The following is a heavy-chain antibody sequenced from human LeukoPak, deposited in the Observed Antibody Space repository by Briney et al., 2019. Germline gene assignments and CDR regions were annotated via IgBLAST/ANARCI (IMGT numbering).Heavy chain of an antibody. J-gene: IGHJ4*02. CDR3: ARGRQLGLYFDY. CDR2: INNRGSSI. CDR1: GFVFSDYY. V-gene: IGHV3-11*04. Sequence: GGSLRLSCAASGFVFSDYYMTWIRQAPGQGLEWISYINNRGSSIYYADSVKGRFTISRDNANNSLYLQMNSLRVEDTAVYYCARGRQLGLYFDYWGQGTLLTVSS. D-gene: IGHD6-13*01.